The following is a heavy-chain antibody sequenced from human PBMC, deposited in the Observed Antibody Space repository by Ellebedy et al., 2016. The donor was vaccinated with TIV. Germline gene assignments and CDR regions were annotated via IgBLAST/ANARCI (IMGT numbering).Heavy chain of an antibody. D-gene: IGHD4-23*01. V-gene: IGHV3-23*03. CDR1: GLTFSSHA. Sequence: PGGSLRLSCAASGLTFSSHAMNWVRQAPGKGLEWVSVIFSAADGGETHYADSVKGRFTISRDSSKNTLYLQMNSLRAEDTAVYYCARDAAGNGGKLDYWGQGALATVSS. CDR3: ARDAAGNGGKLDY. CDR2: IFSAADGGET. J-gene: IGHJ4*02.